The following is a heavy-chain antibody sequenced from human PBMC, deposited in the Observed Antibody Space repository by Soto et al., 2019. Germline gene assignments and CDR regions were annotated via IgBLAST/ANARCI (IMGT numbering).Heavy chain of an antibody. D-gene: IGHD6-13*01. V-gene: IGHV1-18*01. Sequence: ASVKVSCKASGYTFTMYGISWVRQAPGQGLEWMAWISAYTGNTNYAQKLQGRVTVTTDTSTSTAYMELRSLRSDDTAMYYCARGWDSSSWETDFDYWGQGTLVTVSS. CDR2: ISAYTGNT. CDR3: ARGWDSSSWETDFDY. CDR1: GYTFTMYG. J-gene: IGHJ4*02.